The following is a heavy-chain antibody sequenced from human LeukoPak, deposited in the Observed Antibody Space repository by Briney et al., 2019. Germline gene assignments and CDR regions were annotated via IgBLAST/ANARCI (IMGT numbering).Heavy chain of an antibody. CDR3: AMTTLTYYDILTGYPNWFDP. CDR1: GGTFSSYA. D-gene: IGHD3-9*01. Sequence: SVKVSCKASGGTFSSYAISWVRQAPGQGLEWMGRIIPIFGTANYAQKFQGRVTITTDESTSTAYMELSSLRSEDTAVYYCAMTTLTYYDILTGYPNWFDPWGQGTLVTASS. J-gene: IGHJ5*02. V-gene: IGHV1-69*05. CDR2: IIPIFGTA.